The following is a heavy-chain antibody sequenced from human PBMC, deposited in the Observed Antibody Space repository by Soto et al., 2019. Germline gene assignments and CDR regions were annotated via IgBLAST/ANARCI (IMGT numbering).Heavy chain of an antibody. CDR2: ISPNGRNT. CDR1: GFTFSTYA. J-gene: IGHJ4*02. CDR3: AKERPRTTSGSFLEY. Sequence: GGSLRLSCAASGFTFSTYALTWVRQAPGKGLEWVSAISPNGRNTYYVDSVKGRFTISRDNSKNTLYLQMNSLRVEDTALYYCAKERPRTTSGSFLEYWGQGTPVTVSS. D-gene: IGHD1-1*01. V-gene: IGHV3-23*01.